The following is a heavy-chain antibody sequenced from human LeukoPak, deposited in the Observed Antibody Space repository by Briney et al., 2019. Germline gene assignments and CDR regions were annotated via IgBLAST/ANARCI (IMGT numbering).Heavy chain of an antibody. CDR3: ARVSVAGTSYNWFDP. J-gene: IGHJ5*02. CDR2: IYHSGST. Sequence: SETLSLTCTVSGYSISSGYYWGWIRPPPGKGLEWIGSIYHSGSTYYNPSLKSRVTISVDTSKNQFSLKLSSVTAADTAVYYCARVSVAGTSYNWFDPWGQGTLVTVSS. V-gene: IGHV4-38-2*02. D-gene: IGHD6-19*01. CDR1: GYSISSGYY.